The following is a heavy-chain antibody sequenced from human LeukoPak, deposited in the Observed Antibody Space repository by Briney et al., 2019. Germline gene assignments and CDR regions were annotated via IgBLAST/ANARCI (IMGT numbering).Heavy chain of an antibody. CDR1: GGSISSYY. CDR2: IYYSGST. D-gene: IGHD3-10*01. V-gene: IGHV4-59*01. J-gene: IGHJ5*02. Sequence: SETLSLTCTVSGGSISSYYWRWIRQPPGKGLEWIGLIYYSGSTNYNPALKSRVTISVDTSKNQFSLKLSSVTAADTAVYYCARVLEPTSATMVRGVINWFDPWGQGTLVTVSS. CDR3: ARVLEPTSATMVRGVINWFDP.